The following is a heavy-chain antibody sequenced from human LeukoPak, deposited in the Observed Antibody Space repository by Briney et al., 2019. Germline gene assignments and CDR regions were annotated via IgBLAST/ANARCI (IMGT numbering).Heavy chain of an antibody. CDR1: GFAFSSQA. V-gene: IGHV3-53*01. Sequence: GGSLRLSCAASGFAFSSQAMGWVRQAPGKGLEWVSAIYSGGTTYYADSVRDRFTISRDNSQNTVYLQMNSLRAEDTAVYYCARAATTVTQWDYWGQGTLVTVSS. D-gene: IGHD1-26*01. J-gene: IGHJ4*02. CDR3: ARAATTVTQWDY. CDR2: IYSGGTT.